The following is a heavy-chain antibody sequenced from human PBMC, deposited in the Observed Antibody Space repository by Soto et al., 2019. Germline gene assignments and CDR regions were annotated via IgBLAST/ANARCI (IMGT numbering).Heavy chain of an antibody. Sequence: QVQLQESGPGLVEPSQTLSLTCTVSGDSISSGYFWSWIRQSPGKGLEWIGHTYNSGTTYNNPSLRSRRTTSIDTSSNQFSLRLTSVTAADTAVYYCARGPSADKIDYWGQGTLVTVSS. CDR2: TYNSGTT. D-gene: IGHD3-3*01. V-gene: IGHV4-30-4*01. CDR3: ARGPSADKIDY. CDR1: GDSISSGYF. J-gene: IGHJ4*02.